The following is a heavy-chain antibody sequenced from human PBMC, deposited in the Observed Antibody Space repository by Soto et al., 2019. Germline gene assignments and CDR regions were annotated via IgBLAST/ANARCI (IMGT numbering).Heavy chain of an antibody. J-gene: IGHJ6*02. V-gene: IGHV3-21*01. CDR3: ARETTKYYYGMDV. Sequence: GGSLRLSCAASGFTFSSYSMNWVRQAPGKGLEWVSSISSSSSYRYYADSVKGRFTISRDNAKNSLYLQMNSLRAEDTAVYYCARETTKYYYGMDVWGQGTTVTVSS. CDR1: GFTFSSYS. D-gene: IGHD4-4*01. CDR2: ISSSSSYR.